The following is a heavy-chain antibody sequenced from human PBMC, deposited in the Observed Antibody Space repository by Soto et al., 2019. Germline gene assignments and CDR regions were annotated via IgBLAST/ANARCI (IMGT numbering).Heavy chain of an antibody. Sequence: PSETLSLTCTVSGGSISSYYWSWIRQPPGKGLEWIGYIYYSGSTNYNPSLKSRVTMSVDTSKNQFSLKLSSVTAADTAVYYCAQTSADGIYNWFDPSGNGTLVTVS. V-gene: IGHV4-59*01. CDR3: AQTSADGIYNWFDP. D-gene: IGHD6-13*01. CDR2: IYYSGST. J-gene: IGHJ5*02. CDR1: GGSISSYY.